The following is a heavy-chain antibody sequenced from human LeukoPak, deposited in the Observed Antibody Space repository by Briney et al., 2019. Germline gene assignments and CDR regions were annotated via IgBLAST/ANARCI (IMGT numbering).Heavy chain of an antibody. D-gene: IGHD2-15*01. CDR2: IIPIFGTA. CDR1: GGTFSSYA. V-gene: IGHV1-69*05. Sequence: ASVKVSCKASGGTFSSYAISWVRQAPGQGLEWMGGIIPIFGTANYAQKFQGRVTITTDESTSTAYMELRSLRSDDTAVYYCARGRAVVVAATDYWGQGTLVTVSS. CDR3: ARGRAVVVAATDY. J-gene: IGHJ4*02.